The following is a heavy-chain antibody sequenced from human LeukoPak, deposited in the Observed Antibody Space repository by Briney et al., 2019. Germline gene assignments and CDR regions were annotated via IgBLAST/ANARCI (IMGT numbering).Heavy chain of an antibody. CDR1: GFTFSSYW. CDR3: ARQDAASSSRPPDY. Sequence: GSLRLSCAASGFTFSSYWMSWIRQPPGKGLEWIGYIYYSGSTNYNPSLKSRVTISVDTSKNQFSLKLSSVTAADTAVYYCARQDAASSSRPPDYWGQGTLVTVSS. J-gene: IGHJ4*02. D-gene: IGHD6-13*01. CDR2: IYYSGST. V-gene: IGHV4-59*08.